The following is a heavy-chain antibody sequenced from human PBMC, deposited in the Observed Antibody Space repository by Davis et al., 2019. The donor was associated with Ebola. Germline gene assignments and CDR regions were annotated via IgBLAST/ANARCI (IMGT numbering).Heavy chain of an antibody. CDR3: ARDSETGNTGFDP. V-gene: IGHV4-31*03. J-gene: IGHJ5*02. CDR1: GGSTTSRSDY. Sequence: MPSETLSLTCTVSGGSTTSRSDYWNWIRQLPGRGLEWIGYIYNGGSSYSNPSLRGRVTISLDTSKNQFSLKLRSVTAADTAMYYCARDSETGNTGFDPWGQGTLVTVSS. D-gene: IGHD1-7*01. CDR2: IYNGGSS.